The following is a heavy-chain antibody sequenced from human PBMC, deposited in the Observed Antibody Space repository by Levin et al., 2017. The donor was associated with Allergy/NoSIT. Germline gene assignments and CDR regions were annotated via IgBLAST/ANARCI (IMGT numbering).Heavy chain of an antibody. V-gene: IGHV4-59*01. J-gene: IGHJ1*01. D-gene: IGHD3-22*01. CDR1: GGSISGYY. CDR2: IYYSGST. Sequence: SETLSLTCTVSGGSISGYYWSWVRQPPGKGLEWIGYIYYSGSTNYSPSLKSRVTISVDTSKNQFSLKLRSVTSADTAVYYCTRGSGTMIANWGQGTLVTVSS. CDR3: TRGSGTMIAN.